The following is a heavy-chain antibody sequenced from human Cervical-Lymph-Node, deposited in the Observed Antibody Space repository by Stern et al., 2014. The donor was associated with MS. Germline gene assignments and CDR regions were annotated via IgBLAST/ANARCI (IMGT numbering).Heavy chain of an antibody. V-gene: IGHV1-2*02. CDR2: INPNRGGT. J-gene: IGHJ4*01. CDR1: GYIFTDYY. Sequence: QVQLVQSGAEARAPGASMKVSCKASGYIFTDYYLHWVRQAPGQGLEWLGWINPNRGGTNYAQNFQGRVTMTRDTSISTAYMELRWLGSADTAVYYCARGSGTAYDLRGVYWGQGTLVTVSS. D-gene: IGHD3-3*01. CDR3: ARGSGTAYDLRGVY.